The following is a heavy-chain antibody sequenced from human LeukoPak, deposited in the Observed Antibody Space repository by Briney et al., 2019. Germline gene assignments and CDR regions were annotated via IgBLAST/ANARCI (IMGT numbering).Heavy chain of an antibody. Sequence: GGSLRLSCAASGFTFSSYSMNWVRQAPGKGLEWVSYISSSSSTIYYADSVKGRFTISRDNAKNSLYLQMNSLRAEDTAVYYCARDPPAYVVVPAAPGDYWGQGTLVTVPS. CDR2: ISSSSSTI. CDR1: GFTFSSYS. D-gene: IGHD2-2*01. V-gene: IGHV3-48*01. CDR3: ARDPPAYVVVPAAPGDY. J-gene: IGHJ4*02.